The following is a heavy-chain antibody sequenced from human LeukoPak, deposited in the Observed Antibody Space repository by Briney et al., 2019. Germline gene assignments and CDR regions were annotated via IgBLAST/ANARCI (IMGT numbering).Heavy chain of an antibody. CDR3: ATRIAAAGTPPKY. V-gene: IGHV3-74*01. D-gene: IGHD6-13*01. CDR1: GFTFSSYW. Sequence: PGGSLRLSCAASGFTFSSYWMHWVRQAPGKGLVWVSRINSDGSSTSYAGSVKGRFTISRDNAKNTLYLQMNSLRAEDTAVYYCATRIAAAGTPPKYWGQGTLVTVSS. J-gene: IGHJ4*02. CDR2: INSDGSST.